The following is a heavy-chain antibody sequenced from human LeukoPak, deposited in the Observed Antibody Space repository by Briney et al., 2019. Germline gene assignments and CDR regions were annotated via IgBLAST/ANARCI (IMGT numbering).Heavy chain of an antibody. J-gene: IGHJ4*02. V-gene: IGHV1-46*01. CDR1: GYTFTSYY. CDR3: ARGYYDILTGYHFDGYFDY. Sequence: WASVKVSCKASGYTFTSYYMHWVRQAPGQGLEWMGIINPSGGSTSYAQKFQGRVTMTRDTSTSTVYMELSSLRSEDTAVYYCARGYYDILTGYHFDGYFDYWGQGTLVTVSS. D-gene: IGHD3-9*01. CDR2: INPSGGST.